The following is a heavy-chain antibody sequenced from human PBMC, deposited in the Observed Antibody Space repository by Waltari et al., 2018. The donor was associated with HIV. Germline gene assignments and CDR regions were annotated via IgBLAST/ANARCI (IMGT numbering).Heavy chain of an antibody. D-gene: IGHD1-26*01. CDR3: ARHALRVGAAYWNFDL. CDR2: IYYTGRA. V-gene: IGHV4-39*01. CDR1: GGSVSSSSYF. Sequence: QLQLQESGPGLVKPSETLSLTCAVSGGSVSSSSYFWGWIRQPPGKGLEWVGRIYYTGRAYYNPSLKCRVTISVDTSKNQFSLKVTSVTAADTAVYYCARHALRVGAAYWNFDLWGRGTLVTVSS. J-gene: IGHJ2*01.